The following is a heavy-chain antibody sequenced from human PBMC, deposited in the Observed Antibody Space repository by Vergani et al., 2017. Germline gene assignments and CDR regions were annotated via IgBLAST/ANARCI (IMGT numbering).Heavy chain of an antibody. Sequence: QVQLVESGGGVVQPGRSLRLSCAASGFTFSSYAMHWVRQAPGKGLEWVAVISYDGSNKYYADSVKGRFTISRDNSKNTLYLQMNSLRAEDTAVYYCTTDPGGIAVAGIYYYYYGMDVWGQGTTVTVSS. CDR2: ISYDGSNK. CDR1: GFTFSSYA. J-gene: IGHJ6*02. V-gene: IGHV3-30*01. CDR3: TTDPGGIAVAGIYYYYYGMDV. D-gene: IGHD6-19*01.